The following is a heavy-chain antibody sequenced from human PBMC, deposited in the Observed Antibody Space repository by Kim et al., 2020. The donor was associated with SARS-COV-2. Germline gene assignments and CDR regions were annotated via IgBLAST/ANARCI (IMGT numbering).Heavy chain of an antibody. D-gene: IGHD2-2*01. CDR3: ARLPWNQLLFYAFDI. CDR2: IYYSGST. J-gene: IGHJ3*02. Sequence: SETLSLTCTVSGGSISSSSYCWGWIRQPPGKGLEWIGSIYYSGSTYYNPSLKSRVTISVDTSKNQFSLKLSSVTAADTAVYYCARLPWNQLLFYAFDIWGQGTMVTVSS. CDR1: GGSISSSSYC. V-gene: IGHV4-39*01.